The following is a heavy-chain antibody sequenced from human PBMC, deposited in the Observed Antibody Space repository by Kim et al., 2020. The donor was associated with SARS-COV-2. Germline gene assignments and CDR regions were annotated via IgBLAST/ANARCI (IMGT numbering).Heavy chain of an antibody. CDR2: ISAYNGNT. CDR3: ARDKTIFGVAHDAFDI. D-gene: IGHD3-3*01. CDR1: GYTFTSYG. V-gene: IGHV1-18*04. Sequence: ASVKVSCKASGYTFTSYGISWVRQAPGQGLEWMGWISAYNGNTNYAQKLQGRVTMTTDTSTSTAYMELRSLRSDDTAVYYCARDKTIFGVAHDAFDIWGQGTMVTVSS. J-gene: IGHJ3*02.